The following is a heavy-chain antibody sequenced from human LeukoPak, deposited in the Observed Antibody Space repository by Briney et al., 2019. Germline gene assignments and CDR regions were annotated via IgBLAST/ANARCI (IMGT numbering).Heavy chain of an antibody. Sequence: GGSLRLSCAASGFTFSSYGMHWVRQAPGKGLEWVAVISYDGSNKYYADPVKGRFTISRDNSKNTLYLQMSSLRAEDTAVYYCAKDRDYYGSGYYGMDVWGQGTTVTVSS. CDR3: AKDRDYYGSGYYGMDV. D-gene: IGHD3-10*01. CDR2: ISYDGSNK. CDR1: GFTFSSYG. V-gene: IGHV3-30*18. J-gene: IGHJ6*02.